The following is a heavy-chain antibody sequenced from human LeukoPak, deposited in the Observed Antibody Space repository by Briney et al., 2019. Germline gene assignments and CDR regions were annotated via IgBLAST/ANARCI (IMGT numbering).Heavy chain of an antibody. V-gene: IGHV3-23*01. D-gene: IGHD3-10*01. CDR1: GFTFSSYA. CDR3: AKDQGSHYYGSGSYPNY. Sequence: GGSLRLSCAASGFTFSSYAMSWVRQAPGKGLEWVSAISGSGGSTYYADSVKGRFTISRDNSKNTLYLQMNSLRAEDTAVYYCAKDQGSHYYGSGSYPNYWGRGTVVTVSS. J-gene: IGHJ4*02. CDR2: ISGSGGST.